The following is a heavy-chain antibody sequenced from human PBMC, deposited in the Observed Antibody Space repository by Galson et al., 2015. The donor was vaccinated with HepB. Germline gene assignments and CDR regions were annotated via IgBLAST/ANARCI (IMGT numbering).Heavy chain of an antibody. CDR3: ARDTRFLEWFPDY. CDR2: ISSSSSYI. Sequence: SLRLSCAASGFTFSSYSMNWVRQAPGKGLEWVSSISSSSSYIYYADSVKGRFTISRDNAKNSLYLQMNSLRAEDTAVYYCARDTRFLEWFPDYWGQGTLVTVSS. J-gene: IGHJ4*02. D-gene: IGHD3-3*01. CDR1: GFTFSSYS. V-gene: IGHV3-21*04.